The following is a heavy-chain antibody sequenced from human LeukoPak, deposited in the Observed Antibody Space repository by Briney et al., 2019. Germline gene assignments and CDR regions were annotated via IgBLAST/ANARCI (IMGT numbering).Heavy chain of an antibody. D-gene: IGHD3-10*01. V-gene: IGHV4-4*07. CDR1: GGPISIYY. CDR2: IYTSEST. CDR3: ARLVGDGSMDV. J-gene: IGHJ6*02. Sequence: SETLSLTCTVSGGPISIYYWSWIRQPAGKGLEWIGRIYTSESTNYNPSLKSRVAMSVDTSKNQFSLKLSSVTAADTAVYYCARLVGDGSMDVWGQGITVTVSS.